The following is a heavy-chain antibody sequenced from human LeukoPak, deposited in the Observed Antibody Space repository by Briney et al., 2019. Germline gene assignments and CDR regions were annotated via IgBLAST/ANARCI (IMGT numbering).Heavy chain of an antibody. CDR3: ARPLQGIVGATGFAY. Sequence: GESLKISCQGSEYSFATYWIAWLRQMPGKGLEWVGIIYPSDSDTRYSPSFQGQVTISADKSIKTAYLQWSSLKASDTAMYYCARPLQGIVGATGFAYWGQGTLATVSS. V-gene: IGHV5-51*01. CDR2: IYPSDSDT. CDR1: EYSFATYW. J-gene: IGHJ4*02. D-gene: IGHD1-26*01.